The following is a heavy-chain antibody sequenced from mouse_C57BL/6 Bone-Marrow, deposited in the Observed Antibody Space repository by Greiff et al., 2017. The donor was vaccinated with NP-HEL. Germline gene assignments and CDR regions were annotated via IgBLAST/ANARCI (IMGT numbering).Heavy chain of an antibody. J-gene: IGHJ4*01. V-gene: IGHV8-8*01. CDR1: GFSLSTFGMG. D-gene: IGHD2-2*01. CDR2: IWWDDDK. Sequence: QVTLKVSGPGILQPSQTLSLTCSFSGFSLSTFGMGVGWIRQPSGKGLEWLAHIWWDDDKYYNPALKSRLTLSKDTSKNQVFLKIANGDTADTATYYGARIAEGLRYYAMDYWGQGTSVTVSS. CDR3: ARIAEGLRYYAMDY.